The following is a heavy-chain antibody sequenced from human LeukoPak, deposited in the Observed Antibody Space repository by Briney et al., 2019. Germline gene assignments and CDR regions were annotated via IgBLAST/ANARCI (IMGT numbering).Heavy chain of an antibody. CDR3: ARGYCSGGSCYGNYNWFDP. J-gene: IGHJ5*02. CDR1: GGTFSSYA. V-gene: IGHV1-69*06. D-gene: IGHD2-15*01. CDR2: IIPIFGTA. Sequence: SVKVSCKASGGTFSSYAISWVRQAPGQGLEWMGGIIPIFGTANYAQMFQGRVTITADKSTGTAYMELSSLRSEDTAVYYCARGYCSGGSCYGNYNWFDPWGQGTLVTVSS.